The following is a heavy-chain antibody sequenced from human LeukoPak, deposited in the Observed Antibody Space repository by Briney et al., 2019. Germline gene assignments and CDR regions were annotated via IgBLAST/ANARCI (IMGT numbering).Heavy chain of an antibody. CDR1: GGTFSSYA. CDR3: AKKVDDYYDSSGYSY. J-gene: IGHJ4*02. Sequence: GASVKVSCKASGGTFSSYAMSWVRQAPGKGLEWVSAISGSGGSTYYADSVKGRFTISRDNSKNTLYLQMNSLRAEDTAVYYCAKKVDDYYDSSGYSYWGQGTLVTVSS. CDR2: ISGSGGST. V-gene: IGHV3-23*01. D-gene: IGHD3-22*01.